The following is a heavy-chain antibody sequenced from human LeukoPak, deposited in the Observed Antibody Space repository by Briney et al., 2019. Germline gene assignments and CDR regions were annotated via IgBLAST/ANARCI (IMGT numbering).Heavy chain of an antibody. V-gene: IGHV4-59*12. J-gene: IGHJ6*02. Sequence: SETLSLTCTVSGGSISSYYWSWIRQPPGKGLEWIGYIYYSGSTNYNPSLKSRVTISVDTSKNQISLKLSSVTAADTAVYYCARGGLYYGMDVWGQGTTVTVSS. CDR3: ARGGLYYGMDV. CDR1: GGSISSYY. CDR2: IYYSGST.